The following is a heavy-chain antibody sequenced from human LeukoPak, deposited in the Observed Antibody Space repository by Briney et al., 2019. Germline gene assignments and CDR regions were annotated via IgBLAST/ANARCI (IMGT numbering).Heavy chain of an antibody. CDR1: GYSFTSYG. V-gene: IGHV1-18*04. CDR3: ARDQSRTVRGLPGP. CDR2: ISAYNGNT. D-gene: IGHD3-10*01. Sequence: EASVKVSCKASGYSFTSYGISWVRQAPGQGLEWMGWISAYNGNTNYAQKLQGRVTTTTDTSTSTACMELRSLRSDDTAVYYCARDQSRTVRGLPGPWGQGTLVTVSS. J-gene: IGHJ5*02.